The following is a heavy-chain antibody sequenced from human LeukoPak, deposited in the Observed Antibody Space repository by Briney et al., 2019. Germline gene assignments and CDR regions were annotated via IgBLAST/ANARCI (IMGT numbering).Heavy chain of an antibody. Sequence: GGSLRLSCAASRFTFSTYAMGWVRQAPGKGLEWVAHIKQDGSEKYYVDSVKGRFTISRDNAKNSLYLQMNSLRAEDTAVYYCARERGRKLAVAAYVRGYYFDYWGQGTLVTVSS. J-gene: IGHJ4*02. CDR2: IKQDGSEK. D-gene: IGHD6-19*01. V-gene: IGHV3-7*01. CDR3: ARERGRKLAVAAYVRGYYFDY. CDR1: RFTFSTYA.